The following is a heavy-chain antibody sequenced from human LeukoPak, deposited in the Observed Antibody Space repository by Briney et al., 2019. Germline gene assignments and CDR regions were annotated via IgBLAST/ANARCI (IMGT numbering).Heavy chain of an antibody. V-gene: IGHV3-23*01. J-gene: IGHJ4*02. Sequence: GGSLRLSCAASGFTFSTYAMSWVRQAPGKGLEWVSAISGRGGNTYYADSVKGRFTISRDNSKNTLYLQMNSLRAEDTAVYHCANSYSSSPHWGQGTLVTVSS. CDR1: GFTFSTYA. D-gene: IGHD6-6*01. CDR2: ISGRGGNT. CDR3: ANSYSSSPH.